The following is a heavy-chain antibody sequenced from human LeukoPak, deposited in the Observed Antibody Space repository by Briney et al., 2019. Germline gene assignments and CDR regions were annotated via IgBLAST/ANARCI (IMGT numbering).Heavy chain of an antibody. CDR3: AILNYCSSTSRYPAGFDY. CDR2: IRYDGSNK. V-gene: IGHV3-30*02. D-gene: IGHD2-2*01. CDR1: GFTFSSYG. Sequence: SGGSLRLSCAASGFTFSSYGMHWVRQAPGKGLEWVAFIRYDGSNKYYADSVKGRFTISRDNSKNTLYLQMNSLRAEDTAVYYCAILNYCSSTSRYPAGFDYWGQGTLVTVSS. J-gene: IGHJ4*02.